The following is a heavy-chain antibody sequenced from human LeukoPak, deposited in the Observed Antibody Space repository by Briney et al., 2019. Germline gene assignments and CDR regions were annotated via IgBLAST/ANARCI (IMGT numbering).Heavy chain of an antibody. Sequence: PSETLSLTCTVSGGSISSYYWSWTRQPPGKGLEWIGYIYYSGSTNYNPSLKSRVTISVDTSKNQFSLKLSSVTAADTAVYYCARHRKRWLQLGGAFDIWGQGTMVTVSS. V-gene: IGHV4-59*08. J-gene: IGHJ3*02. CDR1: GGSISSYY. CDR2: IYYSGST. CDR3: ARHRKRWLQLGGAFDI. D-gene: IGHD5-24*01.